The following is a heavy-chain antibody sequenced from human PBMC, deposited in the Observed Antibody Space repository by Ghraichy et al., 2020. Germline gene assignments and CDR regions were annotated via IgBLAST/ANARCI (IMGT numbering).Heavy chain of an antibody. V-gene: IGHV4-59*01. Sequence: SETLSLTCTVSGGSISSYYWSWIRQPPGKGLEWIGYIYYSGSTNYNPSLKSRVTISVDTSKNQFSLKLSSVTAADTAVYYCARGGWDLPSDAFDIWGQGTMVTVSS. J-gene: IGHJ3*02. CDR2: IYYSGST. D-gene: IGHD1-26*01. CDR1: GGSISSYY. CDR3: ARGGWDLPSDAFDI.